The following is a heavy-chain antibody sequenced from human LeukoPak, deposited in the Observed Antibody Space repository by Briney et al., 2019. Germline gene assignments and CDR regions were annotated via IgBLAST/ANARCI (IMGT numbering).Heavy chain of an antibody. D-gene: IGHD5-12*01. CDR1: GLSFSDFW. Sequence: GGSLRLFCAASGLSFSDFWMTSVRQAPGKGLEWVANINQGGRVKYYVDSVKGGFTISRDDAKSSLYVQINSRRDEDTAVYYCARFGYSGWNLEYWGQGTLVT. CDR3: ARFGYSGWNLEY. J-gene: IGHJ4*02. V-gene: IGHV3-7*01. CDR2: INQGGRVK.